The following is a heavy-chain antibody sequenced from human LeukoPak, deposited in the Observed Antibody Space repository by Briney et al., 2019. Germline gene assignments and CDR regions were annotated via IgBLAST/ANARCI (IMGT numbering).Heavy chain of an antibody. CDR2: IYPGDSDT. CDR3: ARHMAYHYDSSGFLFDY. V-gene: IGHV5-51*01. D-gene: IGHD3-22*01. Sequence: GESLKISCKGSGYSFTSYWIGWVRQMPGKGLEWMGIIYPGDSDTRYSPSFQGQVTISADKSISTAYLQWSSLKASDTAMYYCARHMAYHYDSSGFLFDYWGQGTLVTVSS. J-gene: IGHJ4*02. CDR1: GYSFTSYW.